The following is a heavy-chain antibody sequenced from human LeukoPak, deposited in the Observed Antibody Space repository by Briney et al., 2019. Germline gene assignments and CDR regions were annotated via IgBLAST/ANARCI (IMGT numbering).Heavy chain of an antibody. CDR1: GYTFTNYG. CDR2: ITPIFGTG. CDR3: ARGVRGYYDSSGYYYDY. J-gene: IGHJ4*02. D-gene: IGHD3-22*01. V-gene: IGHV1-69*06. Sequence: ASVKVSCKASGYTFTNYGISWVRQAPGQGLEWMGGITPIFGTGNYAEKLQDRVTITADKSTSTAYMELSSLRSEDTAVYYCARGVRGYYDSSGYYYDYWGQGTLVTVSS.